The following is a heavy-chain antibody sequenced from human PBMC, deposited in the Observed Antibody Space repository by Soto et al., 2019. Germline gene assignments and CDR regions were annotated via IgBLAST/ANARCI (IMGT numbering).Heavy chain of an antibody. V-gene: IGHV3-21*01. CDR1: GFTFSSYS. D-gene: IGHD3-22*01. CDR3: ARGPHYYDSSGYVFDY. Sequence: PGGSLRLSCAASGFTFSSYSMNWVRQAPGKGLEWVSSISSSSSYIYYADSVKGRFTISRDSAKNSLYLQMNSLRAEDTAVYYCARGPHYYDSSGYVFDYWGQGTLVTVS. CDR2: ISSSSSYI. J-gene: IGHJ4*02.